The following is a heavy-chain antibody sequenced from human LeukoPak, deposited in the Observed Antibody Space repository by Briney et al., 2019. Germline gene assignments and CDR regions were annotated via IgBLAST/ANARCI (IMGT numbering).Heavy chain of an antibody. CDR3: ARGRAYYDFWSGYYSYYYYYMDV. V-gene: IGHV1-2*02. CDR2: INPNSGDT. CDR1: GYSFTGYY. D-gene: IGHD3-3*01. Sequence: ASVKVSCKASGYSFTGYYLHWVRQAPGQGLEWMGWINPNSGDTNYAQKFQGRVTITRNTSISTAYMELSSLRSEDTAVYYCARGRAYYDFWSGYYSYYYYYMDVWGKGTTVTVSS. J-gene: IGHJ6*03.